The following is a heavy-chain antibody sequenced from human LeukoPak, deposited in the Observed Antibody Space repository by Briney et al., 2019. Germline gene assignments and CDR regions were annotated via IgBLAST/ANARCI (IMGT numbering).Heavy chain of an antibody. V-gene: IGHV4-34*01. J-gene: IGHJ4*02. CDR2: INHSGRA. CDR1: GGSFSGYY. Sequence: QPSETLSLTCAVYGGSFSGYYWSWIRQPPGKGLEWIGEINHSGRANYNPSLKSRVTISVHTSKNQFSLKLTPVTAADTAVYFCARAFSRASPVDYWGQGTLVTVSS. D-gene: IGHD2/OR15-2a*01. CDR3: ARAFSRASPVDY.